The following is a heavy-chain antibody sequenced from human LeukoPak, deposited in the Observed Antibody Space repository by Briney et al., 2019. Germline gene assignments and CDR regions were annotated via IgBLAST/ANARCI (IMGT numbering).Heavy chain of an antibody. D-gene: IGHD2-2*02. J-gene: IGHJ6*02. CDR1: GGSISSYY. CDR3: ARDDIVVVPAAIGDYYGMDV. CDR2: IYTSGST. Sequence: SETLSLTCTVSGGSISSYYWSWIRQPAGKGLEWIGRIYTSGSTNYNPSLKSRVTISVDTSKNQFSLKLSSVTAADTAVYYCARDDIVVVPAAIGDYYGMDVWGQGTTVTVSS. V-gene: IGHV4-4*07.